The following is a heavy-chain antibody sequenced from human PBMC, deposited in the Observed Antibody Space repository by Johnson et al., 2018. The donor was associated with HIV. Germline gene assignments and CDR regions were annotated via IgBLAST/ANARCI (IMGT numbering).Heavy chain of an antibody. Sequence: EVQVVESGGGLVQPGGSLRLSCAASGFTFDNYAMHWVRQVSGKGLEWVSGISWNSDNVGYADSVKGRFTISRDNAKNSLYLQVNSLRPEDTALYYCAKDLTWEMQDAFDIWGQGTMVTVSS. CDR3: AKDLTWEMQDAFDI. CDR2: ISWNSDNV. V-gene: IGHV3-9*01. D-gene: IGHD1-26*01. CDR1: GFTFDNYA. J-gene: IGHJ3*02.